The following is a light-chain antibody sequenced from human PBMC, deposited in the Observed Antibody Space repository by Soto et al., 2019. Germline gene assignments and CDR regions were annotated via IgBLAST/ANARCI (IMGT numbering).Light chain of an antibody. CDR3: QQYDTHSWT. V-gene: IGKV1-5*03. J-gene: IGKJ1*01. Sequence: DIQMTQSPSTLSASVGDRVTITCRASQSLRNWLAWYQQNPGKAPKLLVYKVFSLESGVPSRFSGSGSGAEFTLTINVLQPDDFATYYCQQYDTHSWTFVQGTKVELK. CDR2: KVF. CDR1: QSLRNW.